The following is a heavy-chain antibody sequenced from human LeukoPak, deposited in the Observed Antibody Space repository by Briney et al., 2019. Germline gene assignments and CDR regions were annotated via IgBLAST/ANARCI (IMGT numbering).Heavy chain of an antibody. CDR3: ARGNPYSNSWYLDY. V-gene: IGHV4-4*07. J-gene: IGHJ4*02. CDR1: GGSFTRYV. Sequence: PSETLSLTCTASGGSFTRYVWSWVRQPAGKGLEWIGRVYSGGSPNYYPSLKSRVTMSMDTSNNQFSLRVSSVTAADTAVYYCARGNPYSNSWYLDYWGLGILVTVSS. CDR2: VYSGGSP. D-gene: IGHD6-13*01.